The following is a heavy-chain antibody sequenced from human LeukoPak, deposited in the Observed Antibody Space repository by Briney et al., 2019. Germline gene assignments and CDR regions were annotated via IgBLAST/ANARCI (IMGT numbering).Heavy chain of an antibody. J-gene: IGHJ4*01. CDR1: GFTFSSHN. V-gene: IGHV3-21*01. D-gene: IGHD2-15*01. Sequence: GGSLRLSCAASGFTFSSHNMNWVRQAPGKGLEWVSSISTSSSYIYYADSVEGRFTISRDNAKNSLYLQMNSLRAEDTAVYYCARVYCSGGSCWGFGPFDYWGQGTLVTVSS. CDR3: ARVYCSGGSCWGFGPFDY. CDR2: ISTSSSYI.